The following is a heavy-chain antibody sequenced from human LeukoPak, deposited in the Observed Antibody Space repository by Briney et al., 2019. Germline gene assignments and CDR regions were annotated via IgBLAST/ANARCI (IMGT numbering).Heavy chain of an antibody. V-gene: IGHV4-59*02. Sequence: PSETLSLTCTVSGGSVNSYYWTWIRQPPGRGLEWIGYIFYSGTTEYNPSLKSRATISKDTSSNQFSLRLTSLTAADTAVYYCARIPAAGSMGWFDPWGQGTLVTVSS. D-gene: IGHD6-13*01. CDR2: IFYSGTT. CDR1: GGSVNSYY. J-gene: IGHJ5*02. CDR3: ARIPAAGSMGWFDP.